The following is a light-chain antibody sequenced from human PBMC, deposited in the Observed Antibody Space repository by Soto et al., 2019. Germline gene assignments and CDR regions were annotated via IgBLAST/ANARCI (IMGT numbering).Light chain of an antibody. V-gene: IGKV3-20*01. CDR2: AAS. CDR1: QSVSSIY. CDR3: QQYGDSPLYT. J-gene: IGKJ2*01. Sequence: DIVLTQSPGTLSLSPGERATLSCRASQSVSSIYLAWYQQKPGQAPRLLIYAASSRATGVPDRFSGSGSGKDFSLTISRLEPEDVAVYYCQQYGDSPLYTFGQGTKVDIK.